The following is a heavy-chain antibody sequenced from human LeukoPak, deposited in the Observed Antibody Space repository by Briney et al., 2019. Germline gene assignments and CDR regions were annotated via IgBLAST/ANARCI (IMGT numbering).Heavy chain of an antibody. CDR2: IKKDGSEK. Sequence: GGALRLSCAASGFTFSSYWMSWVRQAPGKGLEWVANIKKDGSEKYYVDSVKGRFTISRDNAKTSLYLQMSSLRAEDTAVYYCARDLSGVTGYTYGRGIDYWGQGTLVTVSS. D-gene: IGHD5-18*01. V-gene: IGHV3-7*01. J-gene: IGHJ4*02. CDR1: GFTFSSYW. CDR3: ARDLSGVTGYTYGRGIDY.